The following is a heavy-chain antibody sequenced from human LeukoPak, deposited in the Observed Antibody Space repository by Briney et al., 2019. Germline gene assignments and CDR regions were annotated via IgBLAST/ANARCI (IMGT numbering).Heavy chain of an antibody. V-gene: IGHV3-9*01. CDR1: GFTFDDYV. CDR2: ISWNSGSI. J-gene: IGHJ6*02. CDR3: AKDDLAVDSVGMDV. D-gene: IGHD6-19*01. Sequence: PGGSLRLSCAASGFTFDDYVMHWVRQAPGKGLEWVSGISWNSGSIGYADSVRGRFTISRDNAKNSLYLQMNRLRAEDTALYYCAKDDLAVDSVGMDVWGQGTTVTVSS.